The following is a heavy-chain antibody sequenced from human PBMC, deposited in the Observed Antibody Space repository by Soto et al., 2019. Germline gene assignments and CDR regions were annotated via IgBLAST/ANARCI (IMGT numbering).Heavy chain of an antibody. CDR2: IYSGGYT. D-gene: IGHD6-25*01. CDR1: GFTVSNNY. CDR3: AAQRGGGGY. Sequence: EVQLVESGGGLIQPGGSLRLSCAVSGFTVSNNYMSWVRQAPGKGLEGVSVIYSGGYTAYGDSVKGRFTISRDNSKNTLFLKMNSRGARDPAVYSCAAQRGGGGYWGQGTLVTVSS. J-gene: IGHJ4*02. V-gene: IGHV3-53*01.